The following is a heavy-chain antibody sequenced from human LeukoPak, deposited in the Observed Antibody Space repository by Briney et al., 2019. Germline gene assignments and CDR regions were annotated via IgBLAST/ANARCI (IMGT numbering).Heavy chain of an antibody. D-gene: IGHD1-26*01. CDR1: GYSFTNYG. J-gene: IGHJ4*02. Sequence: ASVKVSCKASGYSFTNYGISWVRQAPGQGLEWMGWISAYNGNTNYAQNLQGRVTMTTDTSTSTAYMELRSLRSDDTAVYYCARDLAPAVGAEDEFDYWGQGTLVTVSS. CDR2: ISAYNGNT. V-gene: IGHV1-18*01. CDR3: ARDLAPAVGAEDEFDY.